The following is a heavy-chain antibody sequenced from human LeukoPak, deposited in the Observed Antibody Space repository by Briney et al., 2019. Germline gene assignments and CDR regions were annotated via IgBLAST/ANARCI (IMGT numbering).Heavy chain of an antibody. V-gene: IGHV1-69*13. CDR1: GGTFSSYA. Sequence: GALVKVSCKASGGTFSSYAISWVRQAPGQGLEWMGGIIPIFGTANYAQKFQGRVTITADESTSTAYMELSSLRSEDTAVYYCARGGVAARTFDYWGQGTLVTVSS. CDR2: IIPIFGTA. J-gene: IGHJ4*02. D-gene: IGHD6-6*01. CDR3: ARGGVAARTFDY.